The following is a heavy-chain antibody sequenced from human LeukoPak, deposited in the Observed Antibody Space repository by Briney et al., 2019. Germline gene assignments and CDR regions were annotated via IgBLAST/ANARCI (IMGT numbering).Heavy chain of an antibody. V-gene: IGHV5-51*01. D-gene: IGHD5-12*01. CDR2: IYPGDSDT. CDR3: ARARSGYSGYGPFDY. CDR1: GYRFTSYW. Sequence: RGESLKISCQGSGYRFTSYWIGWVRQMPGKGLEWMGIIYPGDSDTRYSPSFQGQVTISADKSISTAYLQWSSLKASDTAMYYCARARSGYSGYGPFDYWGQGTLVTVSS. J-gene: IGHJ4*02.